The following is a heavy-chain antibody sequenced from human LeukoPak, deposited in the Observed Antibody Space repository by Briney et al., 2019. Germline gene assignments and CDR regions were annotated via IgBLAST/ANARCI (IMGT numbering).Heavy chain of an antibody. CDR3: ARGPGTITYLGYYYYYGMDV. D-gene: IGHD5-12*01. J-gene: IGHJ6*02. CDR2: ISYDGSNK. Sequence: QTGGSLRLSCAASGFTFSSYAMHWVRQAPGKGLEWVAVISYDGSNKYYADSVKGRFTISRDNSENTLYLQMNSLRAEDTAVYYCARGPGTITYLGYYYYYGMDVWGQGTTVTVSS. V-gene: IGHV3-30*04. CDR1: GFTFSSYA.